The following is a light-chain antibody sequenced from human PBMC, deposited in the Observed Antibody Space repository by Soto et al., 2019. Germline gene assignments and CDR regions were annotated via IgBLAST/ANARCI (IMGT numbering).Light chain of an antibody. CDR2: KAS. V-gene: IGKV1-5*03. Sequence: DIQMTQSPSTLSASVGDRVTITCRASQSISSWLAWYKQKPGKAPKLLIYKASSLESGVPSRFSGSGAGTEFTLTISRLQPDDFATYYCQQYNSYLYTFGQGTKLEIK. CDR1: QSISSW. J-gene: IGKJ2*01. CDR3: QQYNSYLYT.